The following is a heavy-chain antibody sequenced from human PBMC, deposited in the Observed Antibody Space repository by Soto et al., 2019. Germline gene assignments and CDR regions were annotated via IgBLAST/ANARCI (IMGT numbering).Heavy chain of an antibody. V-gene: IGHV3-21*06. Sequence: GGSLRLSCAASGFTFTRYSMNWVRQAPGKGLEWVSSISSTTNYIYYGDSMKGRFTISRDNAKNSLYPEMNSLRAEDTAVYYCARESEDLTSNFDYWGQGTLVTVSS. J-gene: IGHJ4*02. CDR2: ISSTTNYI. CDR1: GFTFTRYS. CDR3: ARESEDLTSNFDY.